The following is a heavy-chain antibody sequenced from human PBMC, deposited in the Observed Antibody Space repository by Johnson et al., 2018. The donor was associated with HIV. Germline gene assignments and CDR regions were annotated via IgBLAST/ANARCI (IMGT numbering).Heavy chain of an antibody. CDR1: AFNFDTSW. Sequence: VQLLESGGDLVQPGGSLRLSCAASAFNFDTSWMAWVRQAPGKGLEWVAHIKDDGSEQYYVDSVKGRFTISRDNSKNTLYLQMNSLTVEDTALYHCAKDRGTGIARDAFDMLGQGTMVTVS. J-gene: IGHJ3*02. CDR2: IKDDGSEQ. V-gene: IGHV3-7*05. CDR3: AKDRGTGIARDAFDM. D-gene: IGHD6-13*01.